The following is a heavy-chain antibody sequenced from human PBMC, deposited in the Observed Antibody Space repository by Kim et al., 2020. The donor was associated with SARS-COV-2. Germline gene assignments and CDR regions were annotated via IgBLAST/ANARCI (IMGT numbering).Heavy chain of an antibody. CDR2: TYYRSKWYN. Sequence: SQTLSLTCAISGDSVSSNSAAWNWIRQSPSRGLEWLGRTYYRSKWYNDYAVSVKSRITINPDTSKYQFSLQLNSVTPEDTAVYYCARDSLWFGESWGFDYWGQGNLVTVSS. V-gene: IGHV6-1*01. J-gene: IGHJ4*02. CDR3: ARDSLWFGESWGFDY. D-gene: IGHD3-10*01. CDR1: GDSVSSNSAA.